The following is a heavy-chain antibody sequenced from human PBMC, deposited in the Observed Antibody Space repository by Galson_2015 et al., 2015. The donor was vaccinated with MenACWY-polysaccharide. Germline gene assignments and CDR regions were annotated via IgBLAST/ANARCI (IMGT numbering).Heavy chain of an antibody. V-gene: IGHV3-48*03. D-gene: IGHD5-18*01. CDR3: ARDRGSYDAYDI. J-gene: IGHJ3*02. Sequence: SLRLSCAASGFTFSTYEMNWVRQSPEKGLQWIAYISGGGAIIHYADSVKGRVTLSRDKPQDSLYLEMNSLTAEDTGLYYCARDRGSYDAYDIWGQGTVVTVSS. CDR1: GFTFSTYE. CDR2: ISGGGAII.